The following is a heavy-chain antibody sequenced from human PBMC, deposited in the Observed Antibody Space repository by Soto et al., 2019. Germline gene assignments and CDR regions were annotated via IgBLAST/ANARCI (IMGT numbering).Heavy chain of an antibody. CDR1: GFTFSSYA. Sequence: PGGSLRLSCAASGFTFSSYAMSWVRQAPGKGLEWVSAISGSGGSTYYADSVKGRFTISRDNSKNTLYLQMNSLRAEDTAVYYCAKIGWIQLWSETYYFDYWGQGTLVTVSS. D-gene: IGHD5-18*01. J-gene: IGHJ4*02. CDR3: AKIGWIQLWSETYYFDY. CDR2: ISGSGGST. V-gene: IGHV3-23*01.